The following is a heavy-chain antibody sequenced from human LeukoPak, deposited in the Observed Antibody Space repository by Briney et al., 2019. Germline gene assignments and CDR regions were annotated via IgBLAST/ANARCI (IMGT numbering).Heavy chain of an antibody. CDR1: GYTFSGYY. CDR3: SRGSGISYGGIDY. D-gene: IGHD5-18*01. J-gene: IGHJ4*02. CDR2: IHPKSGDT. V-gene: IGHV1-2*02. Sequence: GASVKVSCKASGYTFSGYYLHWVRQAPGQGLEWMGWIHPKSGDTKYAPKFLGRVTLTRDTSATTVYMDLTWLTSDDTAVYYCSRGSGISYGGIDYWGQGTLVTVSS.